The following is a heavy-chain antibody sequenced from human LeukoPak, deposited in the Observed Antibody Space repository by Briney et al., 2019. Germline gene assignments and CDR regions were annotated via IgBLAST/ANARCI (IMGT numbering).Heavy chain of an antibody. CDR1: GFTFSSYA. J-gene: IGHJ4*02. D-gene: IGHD6-13*01. Sequence: GGSLRLSCAASGFTFSSYAMHWVRQAPGKGLEWVAVISYDGSNKYYADSVKGRFTISRDNSKNTLYLQMNSLRVEDTAVYYCAKGSSAVAVAAQFDYWGQGTLVTVSS. CDR3: AKGSSAVAVAAQFDY. CDR2: ISYDGSNK. V-gene: IGHV3-30-3*01.